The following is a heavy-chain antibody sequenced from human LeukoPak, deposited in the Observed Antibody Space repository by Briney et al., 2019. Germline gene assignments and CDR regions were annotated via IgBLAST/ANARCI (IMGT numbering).Heavy chain of an antibody. CDR3: VNHDYGDSYVG. CDR1: GITFNIYW. V-gene: IGHV3-74*01. J-gene: IGHJ4*02. Sequence: GGSLRLSCEASGITFNIYWMHWVRQAPGKGLVWVSRINPDGTETGYADSVKGRFTISRDNAKNTLYLQTNSLRAEDAAVYFCVNHDYGDSYVGGGQGTLVTVSS. D-gene: IGHD4-17*01. CDR2: INPDGTET.